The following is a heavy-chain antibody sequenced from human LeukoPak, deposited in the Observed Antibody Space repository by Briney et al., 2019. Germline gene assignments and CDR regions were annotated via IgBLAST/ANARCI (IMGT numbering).Heavy chain of an antibody. CDR2: IYSGGST. CDR1: GLIVSNNY. V-gene: IGHV3-66*01. CDR3: ARDQLAYFDY. Sequence: GGSLRLSCAASGLIVSNNYMSWVRQAPGKGLEWVSVIYSGGSTSYADSVKGRFTISRDISKDTLYLQMNSLRAEDTAVYYCARDQLAYFDYWGQGTLVTVSS. J-gene: IGHJ4*02.